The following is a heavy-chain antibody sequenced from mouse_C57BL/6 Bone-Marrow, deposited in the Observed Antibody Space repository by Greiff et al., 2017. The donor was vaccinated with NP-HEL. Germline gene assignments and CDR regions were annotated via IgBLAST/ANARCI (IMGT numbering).Heavy chain of an antibody. V-gene: IGHV1-69*01. J-gene: IGHJ3*01. CDR3: ARGLPAWFAY. D-gene: IGHD2-4*01. CDR1: GYTFTSYW. CDR2: LDPSDSYT. Sequence: QVQLQQPGAELVMPGASVKLSCKASGYTFTSYWMHWVKQRHGQGLEWIGELDPSDSYTNYNQKFKGKSTLTVDKSSSTAYMQLSSLTSEDSAVYYCARGLPAWFAYWGQGTLVTVSA.